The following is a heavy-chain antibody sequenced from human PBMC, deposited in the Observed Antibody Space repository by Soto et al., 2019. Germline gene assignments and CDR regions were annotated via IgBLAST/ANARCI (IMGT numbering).Heavy chain of an antibody. CDR2: IYYSGST. CDR1: GDSITTSY. Sequence: QVQLQESGPRLVKPSETLSLTCTVSGDSITTSYWSWIRQSPGKGLEWIGYIYYSGSTNYNPSLNSRVTISVNTSKTHFSLKLTSVTAADTAVYYCARVKSGAAFDYWGQGTLVTVSS. V-gene: IGHV4-59*01. J-gene: IGHJ4*02. CDR3: ARVKSGAAFDY. D-gene: IGHD1-26*01.